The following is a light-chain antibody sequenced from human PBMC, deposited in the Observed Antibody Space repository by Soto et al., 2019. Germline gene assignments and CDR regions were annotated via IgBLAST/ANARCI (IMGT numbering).Light chain of an antibody. V-gene: IGKV3-20*01. CDR2: AAS. J-gene: IGKJ1*01. Sequence: EIVLTQSPGTLSLFPGERAPISCRASQIVSSGFLAWYQQKPGQAPRLLIYAASSRATGIPDRFSGSGSGTDFTLTISRLEPVDFAVYYCQQYGNSPQTFGQGTKVDIK. CDR3: QQYGNSPQT. CDR1: QIVSSGF.